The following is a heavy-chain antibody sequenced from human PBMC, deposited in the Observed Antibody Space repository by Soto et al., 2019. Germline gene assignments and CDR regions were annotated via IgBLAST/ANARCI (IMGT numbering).Heavy chain of an antibody. Sequence: QVQLVQSGAEVKKPGSSVKVSCKGSGGTFSSYAISWVRQAPGQGLEWRGGIIPILGTADYAQKFQGRVTITADESTSTAYMELSSLRSEDTAVYYCASHGITGTWVYYYGMDVWGQGTTVTVSS. J-gene: IGHJ6*02. CDR1: GGTFSSYA. V-gene: IGHV1-69*11. CDR3: ASHGITGTWVYYYGMDV. D-gene: IGHD1-7*01. CDR2: IIPILGTA.